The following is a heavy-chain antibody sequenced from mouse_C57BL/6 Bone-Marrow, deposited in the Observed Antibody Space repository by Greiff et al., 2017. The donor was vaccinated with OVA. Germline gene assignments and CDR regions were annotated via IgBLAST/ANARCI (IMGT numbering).Heavy chain of an antibody. CDR1: GYAFSSYW. CDR2: IYPGDGDT. Sequence: LQQSGAELVKPGASVKISCKASGYAFSSYWMNWVKQRPGKGLEWIGQIYPGDGDTNYNGKFKGKATLTADKSSSTAYMQLSSLTSEDSAVYFCARDYYDYGLDYWGQGTTLTVSS. D-gene: IGHD2-4*01. CDR3: ARDYYDYGLDY. J-gene: IGHJ2*01. V-gene: IGHV1-80*01.